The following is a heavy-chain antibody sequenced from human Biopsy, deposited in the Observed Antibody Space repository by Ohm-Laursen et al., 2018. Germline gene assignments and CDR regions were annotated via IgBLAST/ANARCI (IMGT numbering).Heavy chain of an antibody. V-gene: IGHV2-70*11. CDR3: ARVLYYDSSGYFLDH. J-gene: IGHJ4*02. D-gene: IGHD3-22*01. CDR2: IDWDDDK. Sequence: TQTLTLTCTFSGFSLSTSGMCVSWIRQPPGKALEWLARIDWDDDKYYSTSLKTRLTISRDTSKNQVVLTMTNMDPVDTATYYCARVLYYDSSGYFLDHWGQGTLVTVSS. CDR1: GFSLSTSGMC.